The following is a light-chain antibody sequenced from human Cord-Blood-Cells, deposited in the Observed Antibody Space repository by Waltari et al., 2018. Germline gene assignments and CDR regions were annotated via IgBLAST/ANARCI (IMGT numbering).Light chain of an antibody. CDR1: QSVLYSSNNKNY. CDR3: QQYYSTPWT. CDR2: WAS. V-gene: IGKV4-1*01. Sequence: DIVMTQPPDALTVSLGERDTINSKTRQSVLYSSNNKNYLAWYQQKPGQPPKLLIYWASTRESVVPDRFSGSGSGTEFTLTISSLQAEDVAVYYCQQYYSTPWTFGQGTKVEIK. J-gene: IGKJ1*01.